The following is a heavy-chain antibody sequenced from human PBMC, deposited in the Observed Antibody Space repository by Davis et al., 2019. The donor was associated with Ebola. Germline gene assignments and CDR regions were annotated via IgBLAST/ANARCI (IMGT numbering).Heavy chain of an antibody. J-gene: IGHJ4*02. CDR2: IYYTGSA. CDR3: ARDAQLQGLD. V-gene: IGHV4-59*11. D-gene: IGHD5-24*01. CDR1: GVSISRHY. Sequence: PSETLSLTCTVSGVSISRHYWSWIRQPPGKRLEWIGSIYYTGSAYYNSSLNSRVTISVDTSKNQFSLKLSSVTAADTAVYYCARDAQLQGLDWGQGTLVTVSS.